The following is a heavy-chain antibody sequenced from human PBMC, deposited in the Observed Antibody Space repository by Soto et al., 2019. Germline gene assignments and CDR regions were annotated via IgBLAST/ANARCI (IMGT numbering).Heavy chain of an antibody. J-gene: IGHJ6*02. Sequence: SETLSLTCAVSGDSISSYYCMWIRQPPGKGLESIGYLYYGRSANYNPSLKSRVTLSVDTSTNQCSLKLSSMTAADTAVYYCARGGYGDGYNGIMDVWGQGTTVTVSS. CDR1: GDSISSYY. D-gene: IGHD5-12*01. CDR3: ARGGYGDGYNGIMDV. V-gene: IGHV4-59*01. CDR2: LYYGRSA.